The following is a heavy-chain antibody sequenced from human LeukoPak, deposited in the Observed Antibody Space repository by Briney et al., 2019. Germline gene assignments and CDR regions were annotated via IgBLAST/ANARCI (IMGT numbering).Heavy chain of an antibody. CDR1: GFTFSSYA. CDR2: ISSNGGST. V-gene: IGHV3-64*01. J-gene: IGHJ4*02. D-gene: IGHD1-26*01. Sequence: GGSLRLSCAASGFTFSSYAMHWVRQAPGKGLEYVSAISSNGGSTYYANSVKGRFTISRDNSKNTLYLQMGSLRAEDMAVYYCAREVSSGSYYDYWGQGTLVSVSS. CDR3: AREVSSGSYYDY.